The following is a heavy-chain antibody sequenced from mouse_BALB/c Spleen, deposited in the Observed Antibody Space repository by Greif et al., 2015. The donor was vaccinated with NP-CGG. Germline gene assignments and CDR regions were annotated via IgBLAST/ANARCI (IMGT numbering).Heavy chain of an antibody. Sequence: QVQLQQPGAELVMPGASVKMSCKASGYTFTDYWMHWVKQRPGQGLEWIGAIDTSDSYTSYNQKFKGKATLTVDESSSTAYMQLSSLTSEDSAVYYCARSREQDGYFDYWGQGTTLTVSS. D-gene: IGHD1-1*01. V-gene: IGHV1-69*01. J-gene: IGHJ2*01. CDR3: ARSREQDGYFDY. CDR1: GYTFTDYW. CDR2: IDTSDSYT.